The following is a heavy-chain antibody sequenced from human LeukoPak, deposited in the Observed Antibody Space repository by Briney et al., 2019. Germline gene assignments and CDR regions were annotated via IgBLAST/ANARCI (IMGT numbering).Heavy chain of an antibody. D-gene: IGHD6-19*01. Sequence: LGESLKISCKGSGYSFTSYWIGWVRPMPGKGLEWTGIIYPGDSDTRYTPSFQGQVTISADKSISTTSLQWSSLKASDTAMYYCARPLDAVAGTSSDYWGQGTLVTVSS. V-gene: IGHV5-51*01. CDR3: ARPLDAVAGTSSDY. CDR2: IYPGDSDT. CDR1: GYSFTSYW. J-gene: IGHJ4*02.